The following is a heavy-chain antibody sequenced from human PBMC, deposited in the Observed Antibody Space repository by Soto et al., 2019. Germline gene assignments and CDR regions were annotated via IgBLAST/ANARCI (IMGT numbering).Heavy chain of an antibody. CDR1: GGSISRGGYY. CDR3: ARKDSGYADYMDV. Sequence: QVQLQESGPGLVKPSQTLSLTCTVSGGSISRGGYYWSWIRQHPGKGLEWIGYIYYSGGTYYNPSLKSRVTISVDPSENQFSLRLSSVTAADTAVDYCARKDSGYADYMDVWGQGTTVTVSS. J-gene: IGHJ6*03. CDR2: IYYSGGT. D-gene: IGHD5-12*01. V-gene: IGHV4-31*03.